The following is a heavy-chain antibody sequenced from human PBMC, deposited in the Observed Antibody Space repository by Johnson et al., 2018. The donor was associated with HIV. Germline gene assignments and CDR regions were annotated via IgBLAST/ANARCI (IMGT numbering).Heavy chain of an antibody. CDR2: INWNGGST. D-gene: IGHD3-9*01. CDR3: AKDLRVFDWFNAYDAFDI. Sequence: EVQLLESGGGLVQPGRSLRLSCAASGFTFDDYAMHWVRQAPGKGLEWVSGINWNGGSTGYADSVKGRFTISRDNSKNTLYLQMNSLRADDTAVYYCAKDLRVFDWFNAYDAFDIWGQGTKVTVSS. CDR1: GFTFDDYA. V-gene: IGHV3-9*01. J-gene: IGHJ3*02.